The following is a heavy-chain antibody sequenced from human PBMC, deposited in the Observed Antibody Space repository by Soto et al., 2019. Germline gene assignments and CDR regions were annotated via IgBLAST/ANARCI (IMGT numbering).Heavy chain of an antibody. CDR3: AKDRVGAAALGLYYYYGMDV. CDR1: GFTFSSYG. V-gene: IGHV3-30*18. J-gene: IGHJ6*02. CDR2: ISYDGSNK. D-gene: IGHD1-26*01. Sequence: GGSLRLSCAASGFTFSSYGMHWVRQAPGKGLEWVAVISYDGSNKYYADSVKGRFTISRDNSKNTLYLQMNSLRAEDTAVYYCAKDRVGAAALGLYYYYGMDVWGQGTTVTVS.